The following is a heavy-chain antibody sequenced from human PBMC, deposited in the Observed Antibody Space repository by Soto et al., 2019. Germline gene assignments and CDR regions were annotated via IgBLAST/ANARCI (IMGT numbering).Heavy chain of an antibody. V-gene: IGHV1-18*01. CDR2: IGTHNGDT. J-gene: IGHJ5*02. Sequence: QVQLVQSGTEVKKPGASVKVSCKASGYTFNNYGFSWVRQAPGQGLEWVGWIGTHNGDTTYAQSFQGRVTMTIDTSTTTFYTELTSLTFDDTAVYFCARDWRGAEGFDPWGQGTLVIVSS. CDR1: GYTFNNYG. CDR3: ARDWRGAEGFDP. D-gene: IGHD3-3*01.